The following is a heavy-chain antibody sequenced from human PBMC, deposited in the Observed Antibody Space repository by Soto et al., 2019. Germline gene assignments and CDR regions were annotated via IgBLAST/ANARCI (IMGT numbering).Heavy chain of an antibody. Sequence: PSETLYLTCAVSGDSISRGGFSWSWIRQPPGKGLEWIGYIYHSGTSFYNPSLKSRVTISVDGSKNQFSLKVNSVTAADTAVYYCARGRLVPAVQFAYWALGTLVTGSS. CDR1: GDSISRGGFS. J-gene: IGHJ4*02. CDR3: ARGRLVPAVQFAY. D-gene: IGHD2-2*01. CDR2: IYHSGTS. V-gene: IGHV4-30-2*01.